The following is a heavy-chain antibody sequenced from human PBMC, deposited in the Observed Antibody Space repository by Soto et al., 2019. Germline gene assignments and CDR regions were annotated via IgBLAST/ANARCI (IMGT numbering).Heavy chain of an antibody. J-gene: IGHJ5*02. D-gene: IGHD4-4*01. CDR1: GGTFSTYT. CDR3: AGDPDSHYNDTHASSYP. CDR2: IIPIIGII. V-gene: IGHV1-69*04. Sequence: ASVKVSCKASGGTFSTYTITWVRQAPGQGLEWMGRIIPIIGIINYAQKFQGRVTISADKFTGTAYMELTGLRSDDTAVYYCAGDPDSHYNDTHASSYPWGQGTLVTVSS.